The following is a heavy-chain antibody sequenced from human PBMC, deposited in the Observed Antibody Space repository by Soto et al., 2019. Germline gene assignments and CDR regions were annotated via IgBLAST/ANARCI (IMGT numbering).Heavy chain of an antibody. CDR1: GFTFSSYE. CDR3: ARAPSGSGWYRDAFDI. V-gene: IGHV3-48*03. Sequence: SLRLSCAASGFTFSSYEMNWVRQAPGKGLEWVSYISSSGSTIYYADSVKGRFTISRDNAKNSLYLQMNSLRAEDTAVYYCARAPSGSGWYRDAFDIWGQGTMVTVSS. CDR2: ISSSGSTI. J-gene: IGHJ3*02. D-gene: IGHD6-19*01.